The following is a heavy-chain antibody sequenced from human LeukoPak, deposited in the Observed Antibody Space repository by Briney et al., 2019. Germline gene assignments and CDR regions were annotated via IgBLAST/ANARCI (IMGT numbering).Heavy chain of an antibody. Sequence: GGSLRLSCAASRFTFSSFWMSWVRQAPGKGLEWVANINQDGSEKNYVDSVKGRFTISRDNAKNSLYLQMNTLRAEDTAVYYCARESTEVIPGYWGQGTLVTVSS. CDR2: INQDGSEK. CDR1: RFTFSSFW. V-gene: IGHV3-7*01. CDR3: ARESTEVIPGY. D-gene: IGHD4-23*01. J-gene: IGHJ4*02.